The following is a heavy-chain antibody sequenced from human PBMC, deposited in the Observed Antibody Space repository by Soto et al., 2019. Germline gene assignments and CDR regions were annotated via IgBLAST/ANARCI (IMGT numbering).Heavy chain of an antibody. J-gene: IGHJ4*02. Sequence: SETLSLTCTVSGGSISSSSYYWGWIRQPPGKGLEWIGSIYYSGSTYYNPSLKSRVTISVDTSKNQFSLKLSSVTAAVTAVYYCARLNYGDYGVFDYWGQGTLVTVSS. D-gene: IGHD4-17*01. V-gene: IGHV4-39*01. CDR3: ARLNYGDYGVFDY. CDR1: GGSISSSSYY. CDR2: IYYSGST.